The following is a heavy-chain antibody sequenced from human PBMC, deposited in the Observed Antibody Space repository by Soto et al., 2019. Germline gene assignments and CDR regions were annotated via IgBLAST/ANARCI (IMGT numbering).Heavy chain of an antibody. CDR1: GGSISSYY. J-gene: IGHJ4*02. Sequence: SETLSLTCTVSGGSISSYYWSWIRQPPGKGLEWIGYIYYSGSTNYNPSLKSRVTISVDTSKNQFSLKLSSVTAADTAVYYCARGSVLWFGESQQIPWDYWGQGTLVTVSS. CDR2: IYYSGST. D-gene: IGHD3-10*01. V-gene: IGHV4-59*01. CDR3: ARGSVLWFGESQQIPWDY.